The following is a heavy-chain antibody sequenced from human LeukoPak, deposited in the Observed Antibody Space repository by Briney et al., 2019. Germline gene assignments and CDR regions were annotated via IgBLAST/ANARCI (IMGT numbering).Heavy chain of an antibody. Sequence: GGSLRLSCAASGFTKYSMNWVRQAPGKGLEWVSVIYKVGNTFYADFVKGRFTISRDNSKNTLYLQMNSLRAEDTALYYCARGLVVGGTGVWAFDIWGQGTMVTVSS. CDR3: ARGLVVGGTGVWAFDI. CDR1: GFTKYS. V-gene: IGHV3-66*01. J-gene: IGHJ3*02. CDR2: IYKVGNT. D-gene: IGHD1-26*01.